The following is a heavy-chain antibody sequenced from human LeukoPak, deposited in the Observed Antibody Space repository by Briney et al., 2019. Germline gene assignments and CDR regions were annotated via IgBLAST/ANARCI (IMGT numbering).Heavy chain of an antibody. D-gene: IGHD5-12*01. Sequence: GGSLRLSCAASGFTFSSYGMHWVRQAPGKGLEWVAFIRYDGSNKYYADSVKGRFTISRDNSKNTLYLQMNSLRAEDTAVYYCAKDGGRTTIQPHYFDYWGQGTLVTVSS. CDR3: AKDGGRTTIQPHYFDY. CDR2: IRYDGSNK. V-gene: IGHV3-30*02. CDR1: GFTFSSYG. J-gene: IGHJ4*02.